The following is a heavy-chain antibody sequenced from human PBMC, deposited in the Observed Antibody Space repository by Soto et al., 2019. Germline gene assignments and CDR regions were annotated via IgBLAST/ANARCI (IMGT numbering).Heavy chain of an antibody. CDR1: GFTFSSSP. D-gene: IGHD2-15*01. CDR2: ISGSDGST. CDR3: ASGLLVGSTPHFFDY. V-gene: IGHV3-23*01. J-gene: IGHJ4*02. Sequence: PGGSLRLSCVACGFTFSSSPMSWVRQAPGKGLEWVSGISGSDGSTYYADSVKGRFTISRDNSNYTLYLQMNSLIADDTALYYCASGLLVGSTPHFFDYWGQGTLGTVSS.